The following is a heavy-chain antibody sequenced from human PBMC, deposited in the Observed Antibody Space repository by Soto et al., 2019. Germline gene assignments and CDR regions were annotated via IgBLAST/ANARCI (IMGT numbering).Heavy chain of an antibody. CDR1: GFTFGDYA. CDR3: TRDSVDDSSGYPIPDY. CDR2: IRSKAYGGTT. Sequence: GGSLRLSCTASGFTFGDYAMSWFRQAPGKGLEWVGFIRSKAYGGTTEYAASVKGRFTISRDDSKSIAYLQMNSLKTEDTAVYYCTRDSVDDSSGYPIPDYWGQGTLVTVSS. D-gene: IGHD3-22*01. V-gene: IGHV3-49*03. J-gene: IGHJ4*02.